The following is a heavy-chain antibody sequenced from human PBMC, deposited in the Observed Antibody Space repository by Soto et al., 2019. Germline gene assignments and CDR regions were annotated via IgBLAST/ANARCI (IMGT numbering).Heavy chain of an antibody. D-gene: IGHD2-21*01. V-gene: IGHV3-23*01. J-gene: IGHJ4*02. CDR3: AKGRPGVAAAPDY. Sequence: EVQLLESGGGLVQPGGSLRLSCAASGFTFTNYAMSWVRQAPGKGLEWVSTISGSGRGAATFYPYYADSVKGRFTISRDNSKNTLFLHMTNLTAGDTALYFCAKGRPGVAAAPDYWGQGTLVTVSS. CDR2: ISGSGRGAATFYP. CDR1: GFTFTNYA.